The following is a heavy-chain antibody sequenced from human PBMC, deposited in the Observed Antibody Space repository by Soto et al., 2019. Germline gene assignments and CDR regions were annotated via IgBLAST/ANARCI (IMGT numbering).Heavy chain of an antibody. CDR2: ISGSSSYI. D-gene: IGHD1-26*01. J-gene: IGHJ3*02. CDR1: GFTFSTHA. CDR3: ARGRGANAFDI. Sequence: PGGSLRLSCAASGFTFSTHAMSWVRQAPGMGLEWVSAISGSSSYIYYADSVKGRFTISRDNAKNSLYLQMNSLRAEDTAVYYCARGRGANAFDIWGQGTMVTVSS. V-gene: IGHV3-21*01.